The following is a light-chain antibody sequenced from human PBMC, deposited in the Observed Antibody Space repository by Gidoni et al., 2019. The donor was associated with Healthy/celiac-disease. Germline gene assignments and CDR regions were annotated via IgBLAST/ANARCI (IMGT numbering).Light chain of an antibody. J-gene: IGKJ2*01. Sequence: QSPATLSVSPGERATLSCRASQSININLAWYQQKPGQAPRLLFQGASARASGVPARFSGSGSGTEFTLTITSLQSEDFAVYYCQQYHDWPTFGQXTKLEIK. CDR2: GAS. V-gene: IGKV3-15*01. CDR1: QSININ. CDR3: QQYHDWPT.